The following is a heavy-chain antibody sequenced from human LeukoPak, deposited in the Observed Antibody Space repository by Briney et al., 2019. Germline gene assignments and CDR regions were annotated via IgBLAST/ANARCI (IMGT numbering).Heavy chain of an antibody. D-gene: IGHD6-19*01. CDR3: ARDGSSGWYGGDY. Sequence: EASVKVSCKASGGTFSSYAISWVRQAPGQGLEWMGGIIPIFGTANYAQKFQGRVTITADESTSTAYMELSSLRSEDTAVYYCARDGSSGWYGGDYWGQGTLVTVSS. CDR1: GGTFSSYA. V-gene: IGHV1-69*13. J-gene: IGHJ4*02. CDR2: IIPIFGTA.